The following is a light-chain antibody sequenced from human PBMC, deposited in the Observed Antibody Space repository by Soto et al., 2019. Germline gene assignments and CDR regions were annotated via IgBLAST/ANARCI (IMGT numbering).Light chain of an antibody. J-gene: IGKJ2*01. V-gene: IGKV3-20*01. CDR1: QSVTNNY. CDR2: GVS. Sequence: ESVLTQSPGTLSLSPGERATLSCRATQSVTNNYFAWYPQKPGQSPRLLIYGVSSRATDIPGSFSGSGSGLDYTITISRLEPEDFVVYYCHQYSSLPHTFGQGTKLEVK. CDR3: HQYSSLPHT.